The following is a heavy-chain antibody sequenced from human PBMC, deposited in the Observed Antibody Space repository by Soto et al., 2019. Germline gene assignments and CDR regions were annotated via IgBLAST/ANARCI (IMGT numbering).Heavy chain of an antibody. Sequence: PGGSLRLSCAASGFTFSSYWMSWVRQAPGKGLEWVANIKQDGSEKYYVDSVKGRFTISRDNAKNSPYLQMNSLRAEDTAVYYCAREQRTIVVVVAASDYWGQGTLVTVSS. CDR1: GFTFSSYW. J-gene: IGHJ4*02. V-gene: IGHV3-7*01. CDR3: AREQRTIVVVVAASDY. D-gene: IGHD2-15*01. CDR2: IKQDGSEK.